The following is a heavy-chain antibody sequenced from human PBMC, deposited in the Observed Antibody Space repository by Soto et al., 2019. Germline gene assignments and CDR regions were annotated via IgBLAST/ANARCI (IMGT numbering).Heavy chain of an antibody. J-gene: IGHJ4*02. CDR3: ARSRIAVADNYFDY. CDR2: IIPIFGTA. CDR1: GGIFSSYA. Sequence: SVKVSCKASGGIFSSYAISWVRQAPGQGLEWMGGIIPIFGTANYAQKFQGRVTITADESTSTAYMELSSLRSEDTAVYYCARSRIAVADNYFDYWGQGTLVTVSS. V-gene: IGHV1-69*13. D-gene: IGHD6-19*01.